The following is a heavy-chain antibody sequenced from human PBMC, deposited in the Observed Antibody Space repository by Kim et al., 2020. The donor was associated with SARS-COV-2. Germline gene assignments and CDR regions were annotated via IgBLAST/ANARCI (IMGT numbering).Heavy chain of an antibody. CDR3: ARHRDYGDYDFDY. D-gene: IGHD4-17*01. J-gene: IGHJ4*02. V-gene: IGHV4-59*08. Sequence: YNPSLKSRVTISVDTSKNQFSLKLSSVTAADTAMYYCARHRDYGDYDFDYWGQGTLVTVSS.